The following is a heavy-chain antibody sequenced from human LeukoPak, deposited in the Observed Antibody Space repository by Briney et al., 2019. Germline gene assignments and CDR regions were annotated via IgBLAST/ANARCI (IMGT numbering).Heavy chain of an antibody. Sequence: VASLRVSCAASGFTFSSYAMSWVRQALGKGLEWVSAISGSGSSTYYADSAKGRFTISRDNSKNTLYLQMNSLRAEDTAIYYCASIVVKQTRDYWGQGTLVTVSS. CDR1: GFTFSSYA. CDR2: ISGSGSST. J-gene: IGHJ4*02. CDR3: ASIVVKQTRDY. V-gene: IGHV3-23*01. D-gene: IGHD3-22*01.